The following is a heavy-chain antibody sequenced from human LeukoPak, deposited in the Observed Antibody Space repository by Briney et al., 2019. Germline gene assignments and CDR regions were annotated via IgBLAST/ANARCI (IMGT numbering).Heavy chain of an antibody. CDR1: GFTFSSYS. D-gene: IGHD6-6*01. CDR2: ISSSSSTI. CDR3: ASATRQLANYAFDI. Sequence: PGGSLRLSCAASGFTFSSYSMNWVRQAPGKGLEWVSYISSSSSTIYYADSVKGRFTISRDNAKNSLYLQMNSLRVEDTAVYYCASATRQLANYAFDIWGQGTMVIVSS. J-gene: IGHJ3*02. V-gene: IGHV3-48*01.